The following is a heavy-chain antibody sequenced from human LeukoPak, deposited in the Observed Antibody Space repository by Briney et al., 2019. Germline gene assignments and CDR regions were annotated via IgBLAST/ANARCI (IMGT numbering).Heavy chain of an antibody. J-gene: IGHJ4*02. CDR3: ARDSLDTQPRQTAGDIFDY. V-gene: IGHV3-33*08. D-gene: IGHD6-13*01. CDR2: IWFDGGNR. Sequence: GGSLRLSCAASGFTFSSYDMHWVRQAPGKGLEWVAVIWFDGGNRYYADSVKGRFTISRDNSKNTLYPQLNSLRAEDTAVYYCARDSLDTQPRQTAGDIFDYWGQGTLVTVSS. CDR1: GFTFSSYD.